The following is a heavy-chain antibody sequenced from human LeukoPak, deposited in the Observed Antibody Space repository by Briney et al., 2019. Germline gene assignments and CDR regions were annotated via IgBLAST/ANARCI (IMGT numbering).Heavy chain of an antibody. Sequence: ASVKVSCTASGGTFSSYAISWVRQAPGQGLEWMGGIIPIFGTANYAQKFQGRVTITADKSTSTAYMELSSLRSEGTAVYYCARAREWGYGSGPHFDYWGQGTLVTVSS. V-gene: IGHV1-69*06. CDR3: ARAREWGYGSGPHFDY. CDR1: GGTFSSYA. D-gene: IGHD3-10*01. CDR2: IIPIFGTA. J-gene: IGHJ4*02.